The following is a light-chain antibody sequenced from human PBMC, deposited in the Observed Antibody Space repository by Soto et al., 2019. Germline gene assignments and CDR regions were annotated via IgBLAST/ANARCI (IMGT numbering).Light chain of an antibody. CDR2: AAS. Sequence: DIQMTQSPATLSASVGDRATITCRASQSIRYYLAWYQQKPGKAPKLLIYAASTLQSGVPSRFSGSGSGTEFTLTISSLQPEDFASYYCQKLDTYPLTFGQGTRLEIK. J-gene: IGKJ5*01. CDR3: QKLDTYPLT. CDR1: QSIRYY. V-gene: IGKV1-9*01.